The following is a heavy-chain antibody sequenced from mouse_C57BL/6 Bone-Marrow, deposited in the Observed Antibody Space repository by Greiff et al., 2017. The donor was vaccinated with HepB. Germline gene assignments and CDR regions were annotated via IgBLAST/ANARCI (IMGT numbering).Heavy chain of an antibody. Sequence: EVKLVESGPGLVKPSQSLSLSCSVTGYSITSGYYWYWIRQFPGNKLEWMGYISYDGSNNYNPSLKNRISITRDTSKNQFFLKLNSVTTEDTATYYCAREGYGSWFAYWGQGTLVTVSA. CDR3: AREGYGSWFAY. CDR1: GYSITSGYY. V-gene: IGHV3-6*01. J-gene: IGHJ3*01. CDR2: ISYDGSN. D-gene: IGHD1-2*01.